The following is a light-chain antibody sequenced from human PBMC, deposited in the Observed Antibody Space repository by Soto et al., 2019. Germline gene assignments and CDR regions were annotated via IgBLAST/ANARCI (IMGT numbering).Light chain of an antibody. J-gene: IGKJ1*01. CDR3: QQYNHWWT. CDR1: QSVTYN. Sequence: TLLTQSAATLSASPGERVTLSCRATQSVTYNLAWYQQKPGQAPRLLIYGASTRATGIPARFSGRGSGTEFTLTITSLQSEDFAVYYCQQYNHWWTFGQGTKVDIK. CDR2: GAS. V-gene: IGKV3-15*01.